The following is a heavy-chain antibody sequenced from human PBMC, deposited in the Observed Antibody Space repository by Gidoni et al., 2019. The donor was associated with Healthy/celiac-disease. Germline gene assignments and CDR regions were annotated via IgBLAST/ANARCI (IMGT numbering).Heavy chain of an antibody. J-gene: IGHJ4*02. Sequence: EVQLVQSGAEVKKPGESLKSSCKGSGYSLTSYWIGWVRQMPGKGLEWMGIIYPGDSDTRYSPSFQGQVTISADKSISTAYLQWSSLKASDTAMYYCARHYYGSGSYSYFDYWGQGTLVTVSS. CDR2: IYPGDSDT. CDR3: ARHYYGSGSYSYFDY. D-gene: IGHD3-10*01. CDR1: GYSLTSYW. V-gene: IGHV5-51*01.